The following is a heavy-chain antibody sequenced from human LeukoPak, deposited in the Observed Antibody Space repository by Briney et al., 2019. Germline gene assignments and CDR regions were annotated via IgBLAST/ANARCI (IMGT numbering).Heavy chain of an antibody. CDR1: GFTFSSYA. CDR3: ARDHRVGTVTAGDS. V-gene: IGHV3-30*04. Sequence: PGGSLRLSCAASGFTFSSYAMHWVRQAPGKGLEWVAVISYDGSNKYYADSVKGRFTISRDNSKNTLYLQMNSLRAEDTAVYYCARDHRVGTVTAGDSWGQGTLVTVSS. CDR2: ISYDGSNK. D-gene: IGHD4-17*01. J-gene: IGHJ5*02.